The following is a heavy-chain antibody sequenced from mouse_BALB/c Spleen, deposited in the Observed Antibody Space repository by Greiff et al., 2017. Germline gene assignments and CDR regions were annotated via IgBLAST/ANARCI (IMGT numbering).Heavy chain of an antibody. J-gene: IGHJ4*01. Sequence: VKLQQPGTELVRPGASVKLSCKASGYTFTSYWINWVKQRPGQGLEWIGNIYPSDSYTNYNQKFKDKATLTVDKSSSTAYMQLSSPTSEDSAVYYCTRNYRYPYAMDYWGQGTSVTVSS. CDR1: GYTFTSYW. D-gene: IGHD2-14*01. CDR2: IYPSDSYT. CDR3: TRNYRYPYAMDY. V-gene: IGHV1-69*02.